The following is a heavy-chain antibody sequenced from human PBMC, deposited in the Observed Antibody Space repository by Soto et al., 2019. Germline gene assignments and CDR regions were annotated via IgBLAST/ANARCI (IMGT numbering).Heavy chain of an antibody. D-gene: IGHD3-22*01. CDR1: GYTFTNYA. Sequence: QVPLVQSGAEVKKPGASVKVSCKASGYTFTNYAIHWVRQAPGQRLEWMGWINAGNGNTKYSQKFQGRVTITRDTSASTAYMELSSLRSEDTAVYYCARDLPYYYDSSGYIPWGQGTLVTVSS. V-gene: IGHV1-3*01. CDR3: ARDLPYYYDSSGYIP. CDR2: INAGNGNT. J-gene: IGHJ5*02.